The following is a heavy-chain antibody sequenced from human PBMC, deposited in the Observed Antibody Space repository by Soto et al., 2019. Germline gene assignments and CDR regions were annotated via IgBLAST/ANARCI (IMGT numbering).Heavy chain of an antibody. Sequence: EVQLVESGGGLVQPGGSLRLSCAASGFTFSDHYMDWVRQAPGKGPEWVGRTRNQANTYTTEYASYAKGRFTISRDESKNSLYLQMSSLNTEDRAVYYCTREPFSSGVYYFAYWGQGTLVTVSS. D-gene: IGHD6-19*01. CDR2: TRNQANTYTT. V-gene: IGHV3-72*01. J-gene: IGHJ4*02. CDR3: TREPFSSGVYYFAY. CDR1: GFTFSDHY.